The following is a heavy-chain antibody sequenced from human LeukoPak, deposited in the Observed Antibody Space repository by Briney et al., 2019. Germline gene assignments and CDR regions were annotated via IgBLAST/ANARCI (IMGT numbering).Heavy chain of an antibody. CDR1: GYTFTSYD. Sequence: ASVKDSCKASGYTFTSYDINWVRQATGQGLEWMGWMNPNSGNTGYAQKFQGRVTITRNTSISTAYMELSSLRSEDTAVYYCALRGVGPRFDPWGQGTLVTVSS. D-gene: IGHD3-16*01. J-gene: IGHJ5*02. CDR3: ALRGVGPRFDP. V-gene: IGHV1-8*03. CDR2: MNPNSGNT.